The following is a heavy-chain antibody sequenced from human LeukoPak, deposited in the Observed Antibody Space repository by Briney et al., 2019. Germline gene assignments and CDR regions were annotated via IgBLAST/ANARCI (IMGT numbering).Heavy chain of an antibody. J-gene: IGHJ4*02. CDR2: ISYDGSNK. V-gene: IGHV3-30*04. Sequence: GGSLRLSCAASGFTFSSYAMNWVRQAPGKGLEWVAVISYDGSNKYYADSVKGRSTISRDNSKNTLYLQINSLRAEDTAVYYCARDLKWELLLWTFDYWGQGTLVTVSS. CDR3: ARDLKWELLLWTFDY. CDR1: GFTFSSYA. D-gene: IGHD1-26*01.